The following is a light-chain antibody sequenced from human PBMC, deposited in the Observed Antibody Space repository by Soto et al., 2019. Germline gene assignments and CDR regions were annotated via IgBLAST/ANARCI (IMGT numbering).Light chain of an antibody. CDR1: SSDVGAYNY. CDR3: CSYAGRYSLYV. V-gene: IGLV2-11*01. CDR2: DVS. J-gene: IGLJ1*01. Sequence: QSALTQPRSVSGSPGQSVTISCTGTSSDVGAYNYVSWYQHHPGKAPKVMIYDVSARPSGVPDRFSGSKSGNTASLTISGLQAEDEADYYFCSYAGRYSLYVFGTGTKLTVL.